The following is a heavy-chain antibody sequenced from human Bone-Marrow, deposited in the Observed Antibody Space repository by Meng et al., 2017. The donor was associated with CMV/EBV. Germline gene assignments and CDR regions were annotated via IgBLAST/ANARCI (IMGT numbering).Heavy chain of an antibody. CDR3: AGSIAAHSNGDY. CDR1: GFAVSSNY. Sequence: GESLKISCVASGFAVSSNYMSWVRQAPGKVLEWVSVIYSGGSTYYADSVKGRFTISRDNSKSTLFLQMNSLRVEDTAVYYCAGSIAAHSNGDYWGQGTLVTVPS. J-gene: IGHJ4*02. V-gene: IGHV3-53*01. D-gene: IGHD6-6*01. CDR2: IYSGGST.